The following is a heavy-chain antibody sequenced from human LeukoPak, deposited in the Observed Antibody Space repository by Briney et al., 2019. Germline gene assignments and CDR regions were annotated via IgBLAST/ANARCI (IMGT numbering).Heavy chain of an antibody. CDR2: INHSGST. CDR3: ARGSFGVVAATTDY. D-gene: IGHD2-15*01. Sequence: SETLSLTCAVYGGSFSGYYWSWTRQPPGKGLEWIGEINHSGSTNYNPSLKSRVTISVDTSKNQFSLKLSSVTAADTAVYYCARGSFGVVAATTDYWGQGTLVTVSS. CDR1: GGSFSGYY. V-gene: IGHV4-34*01. J-gene: IGHJ4*02.